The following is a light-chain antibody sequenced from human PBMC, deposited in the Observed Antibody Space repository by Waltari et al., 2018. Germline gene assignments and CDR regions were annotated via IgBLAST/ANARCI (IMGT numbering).Light chain of an antibody. J-gene: IGLJ3*02. CDR3: GTWDGSLRAGV. V-gene: IGLV1-51*02. CDR1: NSNIGNNY. Sequence: QSVLTQPPSVSAAPGQKVTISCSGSNSNIGNNYVSWYQQIPGTAPQLLIEKTNMRPLRIPDRFSGSKSGTSATLGITGLQTGDEADYYCGTWDGSLRAGVFGGGTKLTVL. CDR2: KTN.